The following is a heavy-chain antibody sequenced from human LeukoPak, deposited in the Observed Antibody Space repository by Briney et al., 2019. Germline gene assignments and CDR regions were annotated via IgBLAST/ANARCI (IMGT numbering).Heavy chain of an antibody. V-gene: IGHV4-34*01. J-gene: IGHJ6*02. CDR1: GGSFSGYY. Sequence: SETLSLTCAVYGGSFSGYYWSWIRQPPGKGLEWIGEINRSGSTNYNPSLKSRVTISVDTSKNQFSLKLSSVTAADTAVYYCARDSIAARPHYYYGMDVWGQGTTVTVSS. CDR3: ARDSIAARPHYYYGMDV. CDR2: INRSGST. D-gene: IGHD6-6*01.